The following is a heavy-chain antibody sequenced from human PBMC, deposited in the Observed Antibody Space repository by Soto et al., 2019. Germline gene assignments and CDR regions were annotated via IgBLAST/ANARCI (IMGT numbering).Heavy chain of an antibody. CDR3: VRGSHQTSGIVGHIDI. V-gene: IGHV6-1*02. J-gene: IGHJ4*02. CDR2: AYCRSRWYI. D-gene: IGHD1-26*01. CDR1: GDSVSTHSAA. Sequence: QVQLQQSGPGLVKPSHTLSVNCTISGDSVSTHSAAWNWIRQSPSRGLEWLGRAYCRSRWYIDYADFVKSRMIINPDTVNNQLSLQLISVTPEDTAVYYCVRGSHQTSGIVGHIDIWGQGTRVTVSS.